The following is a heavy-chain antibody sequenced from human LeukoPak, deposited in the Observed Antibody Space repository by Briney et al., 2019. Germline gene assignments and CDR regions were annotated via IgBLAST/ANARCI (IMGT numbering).Heavy chain of an antibody. CDR2: INPNSGGT. D-gene: IGHD6-6*01. J-gene: IGHJ4*02. Sequence: ASVKVSCKASGYTFTGYYMHWVRQAPGQGLEWMGWINPNSGGTNYAQKFQGRVTMTRDASTSTVYMEVSSLRSEDTAVYYCARFSSSSHFDYWGQGTLVTVSS. CDR1: GYTFTGYY. CDR3: ARFSSSSHFDY. V-gene: IGHV1-2*02.